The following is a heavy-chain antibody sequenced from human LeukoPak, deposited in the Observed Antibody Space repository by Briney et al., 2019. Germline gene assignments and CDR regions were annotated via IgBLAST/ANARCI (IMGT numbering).Heavy chain of an antibody. CDR3: AKVAGYSYVGVYYFDY. CDR1: GFTFSSYS. V-gene: IGHV3-21*04. D-gene: IGHD5-18*01. Sequence: GGSLRLSCAASGFTFSSYSMDWVRQAPGKGLEWVSSISSSSSYIYYADSVKGRFTISRDNSKNTLYLQMNSLRAEDTAVYYCAKVAGYSYVGVYYFDYWGQGTLVTVSS. J-gene: IGHJ4*02. CDR2: ISSSSSYI.